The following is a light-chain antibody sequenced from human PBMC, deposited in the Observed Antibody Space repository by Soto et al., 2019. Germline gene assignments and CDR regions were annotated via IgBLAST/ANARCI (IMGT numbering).Light chain of an antibody. CDR3: QQSYSAPS. CDR1: QSINTY. CDR2: AAS. Sequence: DIQMTQSPSSLSASIGDRVTITCRASQSINTYLNWYLQKPGKAPKLLIYAASILQTGVPSRFSGSGSGTDFTLTLSSLQREDFATYFCQQSYSAPSFGQGTKVEI. V-gene: IGKV1-39*01. J-gene: IGKJ1*01.